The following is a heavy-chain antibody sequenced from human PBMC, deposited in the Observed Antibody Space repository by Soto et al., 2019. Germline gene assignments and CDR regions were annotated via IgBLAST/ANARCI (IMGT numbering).Heavy chain of an antibody. CDR2: INPKSGDT. CDR3: ARDTRGTRRFDDMDL. D-gene: IGHD2-2*01. V-gene: IGHV1-2*02. J-gene: IGHJ6*02. Sequence: ASVKVSCKASGYIFSGHVIHWMRQAPGQGLEWMGWINPKSGDTGYAQKFQGRVTMTRDTSLDIVHMDLSGLTSDDAAVYYCARDTRGTRRFDDMDLRGHGTTVTVS. CDR1: GYIFSGHV.